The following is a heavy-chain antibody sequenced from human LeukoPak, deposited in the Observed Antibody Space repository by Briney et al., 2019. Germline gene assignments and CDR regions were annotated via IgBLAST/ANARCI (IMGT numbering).Heavy chain of an antibody. D-gene: IGHD3-22*01. V-gene: IGHV3-7*01. J-gene: IGHJ4*02. CDR2: IKQDGSEK. CDR1: GFTFSSYG. Sequence: GGSLRLSCAASGFTFSSYGMHWVRQAPGKGLEWVANIKQDGSEKYYVDSVKGRFTISRDNAKNSLYLQMNSLRAEDTAVYYCARVGTYYDSSGRSYYFDYWGQGTLVTVSS. CDR3: ARVGTYYDSSGRSYYFDY.